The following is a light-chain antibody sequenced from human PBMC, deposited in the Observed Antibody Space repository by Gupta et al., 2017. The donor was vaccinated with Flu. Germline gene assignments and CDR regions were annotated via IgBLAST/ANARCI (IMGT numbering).Light chain of an antibody. Sequence: EMVLTQSPGTLSLSLGERPTLSSRASQSVRRSYLASYQQKPGQAPRLLLYGASSSATGIPDRFSGSGSATAFTLTIIRRVPADFAVYYCQQHGSSLWTFGQGTRLEIK. CDR3: QQHGSSLWT. CDR2: GAS. J-gene: IGKJ1*01. V-gene: IGKV3-20*01. CDR1: QSVRRSY.